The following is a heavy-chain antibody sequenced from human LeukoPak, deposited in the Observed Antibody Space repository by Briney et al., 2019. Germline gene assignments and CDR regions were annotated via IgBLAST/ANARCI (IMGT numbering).Heavy chain of an antibody. CDR3: AKDHELELFSRDY. CDR2: VNFDGTTT. CDR1: GFTFSNYW. D-gene: IGHD1-1*01. Sequence: PGGSLRLSCAASGFTFSNYWLHWVRQAPGKGLVWVSRVNFDGTTTNYADSVKGRLTISRDNTKTTLYLQMNSLRAEDTAVYYCAKDHELELFSRDYWGQGTLVTVSS. J-gene: IGHJ4*02. V-gene: IGHV3-74*01.